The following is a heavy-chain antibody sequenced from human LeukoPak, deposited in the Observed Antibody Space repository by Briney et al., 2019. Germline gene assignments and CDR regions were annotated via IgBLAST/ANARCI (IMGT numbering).Heavy chain of an antibody. CDR3: ARVDSNYYMDV. J-gene: IGHJ6*03. V-gene: IGHV1-69*01. CDR1: GATFTSYT. D-gene: IGHD4-11*01. CDR2: IIPIFGTA. Sequence: SVKVSCKASGATFTSYTISWVRQAPGQGLEWMGGIIPIFGTANYAQKFQGRVTITADESTSTAYMELSSLRSEDTAVYYCARVDSNYYMDVWGKGTTVTVFS.